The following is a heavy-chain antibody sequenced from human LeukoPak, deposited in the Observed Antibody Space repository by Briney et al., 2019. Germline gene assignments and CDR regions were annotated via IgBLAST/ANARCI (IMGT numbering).Heavy chain of an antibody. CDR3: ARDRPHRIAAAGTDHDY. Sequence: GGSLRLSCAASGFTFSSYSMNWVRQAPGKGLEWVSSISSSSSYIYYADSVKGRFTISRDNAKNSLYLQMNSLRAEDTAVYYCARDRPHRIAAAGTDHDYWGQGTLVTVSS. D-gene: IGHD6-13*01. V-gene: IGHV3-21*01. CDR1: GFTFSSYS. J-gene: IGHJ4*02. CDR2: ISSSSSYI.